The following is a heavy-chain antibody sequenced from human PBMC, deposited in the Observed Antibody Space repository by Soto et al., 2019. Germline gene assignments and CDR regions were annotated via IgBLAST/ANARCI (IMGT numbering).Heavy chain of an antibody. D-gene: IGHD3-22*01. CDR3: AKVFYDSTGYLFDALDV. J-gene: IGHJ3*01. CDR2: IRSSGGST. Sequence: GGSLRLSCAASGFTFGRYAMTWVRQAPGKGLEWVSTIRSSGGSTYYADSVKGRVTISRDNSKNMLFMQMNSLRAEDTAVYYCAKVFYDSTGYLFDALDVWGQGTMVTVSS. V-gene: IGHV3-23*01. CDR1: GFTFGRYA.